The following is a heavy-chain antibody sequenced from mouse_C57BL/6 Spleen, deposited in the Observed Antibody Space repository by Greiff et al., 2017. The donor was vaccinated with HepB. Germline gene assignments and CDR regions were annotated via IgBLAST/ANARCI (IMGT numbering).Heavy chain of an antibody. V-gene: IGHV5-16*01. CDR2: INYDGSST. CDR1: GFTFSDYY. Sequence: EVKLQESEGGLVQPGSSMKLSCTASGFTFSDYYMAWVRQVPEKGLEWVANINYDGSSTYYLDSLKSRFMISRDNAKNILYLQMSSLKSEDTATYYCARALYYYGSSYWYFDVWGTGTTVTVSS. D-gene: IGHD1-1*01. J-gene: IGHJ1*03. CDR3: ARALYYYGSSYWYFDV.